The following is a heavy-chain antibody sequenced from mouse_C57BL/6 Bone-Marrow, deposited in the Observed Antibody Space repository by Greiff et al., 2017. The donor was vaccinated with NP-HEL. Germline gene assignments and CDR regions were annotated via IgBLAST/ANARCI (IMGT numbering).Heavy chain of an antibody. D-gene: IGHD4-1*01. CDR3: ARKLGRGWYFDV. CDR1: GYTFTSYW. V-gene: IGHV1-64*01. Sequence: QVQLQQPGAELVKPGASVKLSCKASGYTFTSYWMHWVKQRPGQGLEWIGMIHPNSGSTNYNEKFKSKATLTVDKSSSTAYMQLSSLTSEDSAVYYCARKLGRGWYFDVWGTGTTVTVSS. CDR2: IHPNSGST. J-gene: IGHJ1*03.